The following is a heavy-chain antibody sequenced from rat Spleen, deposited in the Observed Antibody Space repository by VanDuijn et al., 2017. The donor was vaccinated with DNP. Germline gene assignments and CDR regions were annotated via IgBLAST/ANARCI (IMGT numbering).Heavy chain of an antibody. D-gene: IGHD1-10*01. CDR2: INKDSSTI. CDR1: GFNFNDHW. Sequence: EVKLVESGGGLVQPGRSLKLSCAVSGFNFNDHWMGWVRQAPGKGLEWIGEINKDSSTIKYNPSLKDKFTISRDNAQNTLYLQMSKLGSEDTAIYYGVRGNNYGSGPDFFDYWGQGVMVTVSS. CDR3: VRGNNYGSGPDFFDY. J-gene: IGHJ2*01. V-gene: IGHV4-2*01.